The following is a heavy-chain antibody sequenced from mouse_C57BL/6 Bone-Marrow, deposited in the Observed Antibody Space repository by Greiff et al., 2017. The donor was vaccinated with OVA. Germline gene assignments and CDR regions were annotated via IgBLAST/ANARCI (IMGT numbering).Heavy chain of an antibody. D-gene: IGHD2-4*01. Sequence: VQLKESGAELVKPGASVKISCKASGYAFSSYWMNWVKQRPGKGLEWIGQIYPGDGDTNYNGKFKGKATLTADKSSSTAYMQLSSLTSEDSAVYFCARGGLRRSYYFDYWGQGTTLTVSS. CDR2: IYPGDGDT. CDR1: GYAFSSYW. V-gene: IGHV1-80*01. J-gene: IGHJ2*01. CDR3: ARGGLRRSYYFDY.